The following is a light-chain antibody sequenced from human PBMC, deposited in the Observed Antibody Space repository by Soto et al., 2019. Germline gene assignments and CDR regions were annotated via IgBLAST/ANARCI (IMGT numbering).Light chain of an antibody. CDR2: AAS. Sequence: DIQMTQSPSSLSASVGDRVTITCRASQSISSYLNWYQQKPGKAPKRLIYAASSLQSGVPSRFSGSGSGTDFTLTSSRLRPEDFATYYCQQSYSTLALTFGGGTKVEIK. CDR1: QSISSY. V-gene: IGKV1-39*01. J-gene: IGKJ4*01. CDR3: QQSYSTLALT.